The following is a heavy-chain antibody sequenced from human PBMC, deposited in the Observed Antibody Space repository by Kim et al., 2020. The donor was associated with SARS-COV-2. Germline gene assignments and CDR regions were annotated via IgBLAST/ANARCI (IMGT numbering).Heavy chain of an antibody. CDR2: IYHSGST. CDR3: ARNDYYGSGSYGFGDY. V-gene: IGHV4-4*02. J-gene: IGHJ4*02. Sequence: SETLSLTCAVSGGSISSSNWWSWVRQPPGKGLEWIGEIYHSGSTNYNPSLKSRVTISVDKSKNQFSLKLSSVTAADTAVYYCARNDYYGSGSYGFGDYWGQGTLVTVSS. CDR1: GGSISSSNW. D-gene: IGHD3-10*01.